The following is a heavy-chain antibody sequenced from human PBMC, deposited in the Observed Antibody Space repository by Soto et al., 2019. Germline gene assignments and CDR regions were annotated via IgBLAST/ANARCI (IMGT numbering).Heavy chain of an antibody. CDR3: ARLLTEGVTYREDAFDI. J-gene: IGHJ3*02. CDR1: GYTFTSHG. V-gene: IGHV1-18*01. Sequence: QVQLVQSGGEVKKPGASVKVSCKASGYTFTSHGFSWVRQVPGQGLEWMGWISTYNGKTDYAQKFQGRVTMTADTRTNTGYMELRSLRSDDTAVYYCARLLTEGVTYREDAFDIWGQGTKVTVSS. D-gene: IGHD3-16*02. CDR2: ISTYNGKT.